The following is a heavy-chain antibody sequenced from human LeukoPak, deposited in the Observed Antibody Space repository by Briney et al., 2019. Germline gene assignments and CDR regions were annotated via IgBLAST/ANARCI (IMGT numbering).Heavy chain of an antibody. D-gene: IGHD6-13*01. V-gene: IGHV4-4*02. CDR3: ASSYSSNHYGMDV. J-gene: IGHJ6*02. Sequence: ASETLSLTCAVSGGSISSSNWWRWVRQPPGKGLEWIGEIYHSGSTDYNPSLKSRVTISVDKSKNQFSLKLSSVTAADTAVYYCASSYSSNHYGMDVWGQGTTVTVSS. CDR1: GGSISSSNW. CDR2: IYHSGST.